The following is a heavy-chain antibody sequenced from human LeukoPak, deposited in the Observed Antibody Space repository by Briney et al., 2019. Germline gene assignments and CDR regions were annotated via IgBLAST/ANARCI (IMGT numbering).Heavy chain of an antibody. CDR1: GGSIISRTYY. D-gene: IGHD2-2*01. Sequence: PSETLFLTCTVSGGSIISRTYYWGWIRQPPGKGLEWIGSIYYSGSTYYNPSLKSRVTISVDTSKNQFSLKLSSVTAADTAVYYCARDPSEDIVVVPAAREFDPWGQGTLVTVSS. J-gene: IGHJ5*02. CDR3: ARDPSEDIVVVPAAREFDP. CDR2: IYYSGST. V-gene: IGHV4-39*07.